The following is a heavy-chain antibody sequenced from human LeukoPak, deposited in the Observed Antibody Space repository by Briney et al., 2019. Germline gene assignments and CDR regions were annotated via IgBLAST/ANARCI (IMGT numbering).Heavy chain of an antibody. CDR3: ARDLSGYSSLLDY. CDR2: ISGSSRYI. J-gene: IGHJ4*02. D-gene: IGHD3-22*01. V-gene: IGHV3-21*01. CDR1: GFTFSTYT. Sequence: GGSLRLSCAASGFTFSTYTMNWVRQAPGKGLEWVSSISGSSRYIYYADSVKGRLTISRDNAKNSLYLQMNSLRAEDTAVYYCARDLSGYSSLLDYWGQGTLVTVSS.